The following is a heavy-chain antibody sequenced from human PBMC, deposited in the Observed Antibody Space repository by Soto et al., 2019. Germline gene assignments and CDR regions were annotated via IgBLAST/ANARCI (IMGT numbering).Heavy chain of an antibody. J-gene: IGHJ6*02. CDR1: GGSVRSGSFY. V-gene: IGHV4-61*03. D-gene: IGHD5-18*01. Sequence: QVQLQESGPGLVKPSETLSLTCTVSGGSVRSGSFYWTWIRQPPGKGLEWIGYIYYNGTTNYNPSLKSRVTISVDTSKTHFSLRLSSVTAADTALYYCARDRVPQYSQPRRGGTDVWGQGTTVTVSS. CDR2: IYYNGTT. CDR3: ARDRVPQYSQPRRGGTDV.